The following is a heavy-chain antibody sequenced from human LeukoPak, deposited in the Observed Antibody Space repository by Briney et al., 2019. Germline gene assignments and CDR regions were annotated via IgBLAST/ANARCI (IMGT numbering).Heavy chain of an antibody. CDR3: SRLDDNSGYYYEGFDY. V-gene: IGHV3-73*01. Sequence: GGSLRLSCAASGFTFSGSAIHWVRQASGKGLEWVGRIRSKANNYATAYAASVKGRFTISRDDSKNTTYLQMNSLKTEDTAVYYCSRLDDNSGYYYEGFDYWGQGTLVTVSS. CDR2: IRSKANNYAT. CDR1: GFTFSGSA. D-gene: IGHD3-22*01. J-gene: IGHJ4*02.